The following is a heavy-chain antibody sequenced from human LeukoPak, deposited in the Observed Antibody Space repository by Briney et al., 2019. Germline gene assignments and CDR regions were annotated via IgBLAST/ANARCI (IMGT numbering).Heavy chain of an antibody. CDR2: ISSSGSTI. CDR1: GFTFSSYE. CDR3: ARDYGGSSPFDY. V-gene: IGHV3-48*03. J-gene: IGHJ4*02. D-gene: IGHD4-23*01. Sequence: GGSLRLSCAASGFTFSSYEMHWVRQAPGKGLEWVSYISSSGSTIYYADSVKGRFTISRDDAKNSLYLQMNSLRAEDTAVYYCARDYGGSSPFDYWGQGALVTVSS.